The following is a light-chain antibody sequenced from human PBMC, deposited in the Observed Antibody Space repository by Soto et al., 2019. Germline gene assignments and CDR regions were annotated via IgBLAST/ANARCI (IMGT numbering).Light chain of an antibody. V-gene: IGLV2-11*01. CDR2: DVS. J-gene: IGLJ2*01. CDR3: CSYAGTYTLGV. Sequence: QAVLTQPRSLSGSPGQSVTISCTGTSSDVGGYNYVSWYQQHPGKAPKLMIYDVSKRPSGVPDRFSGSKSGNTASLTISGLQAEDEADYYCCSYAGTYTLGVFGGGTKVTVL. CDR1: SSDVGGYNY.